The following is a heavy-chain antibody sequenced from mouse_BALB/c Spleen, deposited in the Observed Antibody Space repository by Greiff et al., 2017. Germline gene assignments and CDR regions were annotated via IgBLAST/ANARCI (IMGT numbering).Heavy chain of an antibody. J-gene: IGHJ2*01. V-gene: IGHV3-2*02. Sequence: EVKLMESGPGLVKPSQSLSLTCTVTGYSITSDYAWNWIRQFPGNKLEWMGYISYSGSTSYNPSLKSRISITRDTSKNQFFLQLNSVTTEDTATYYCARRVTGYYDYFDYWGQGTTLTVSS. CDR3: ARRVTGYYDYFDY. D-gene: IGHD2-3*01. CDR1: GYSITSDYA. CDR2: ISYSGST.